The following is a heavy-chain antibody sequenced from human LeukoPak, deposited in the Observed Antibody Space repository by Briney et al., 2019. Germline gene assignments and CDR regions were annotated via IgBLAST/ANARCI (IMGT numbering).Heavy chain of an antibody. V-gene: IGHV1-46*01. D-gene: IGHD4-17*01. CDR3: ARAVDYGDYVPYFDL. CDR1: GYTFTNYH. J-gene: IGHJ2*01. Sequence: ASVRVSCKASGYTFTNYHIAWVRQAPGQGLEWMGIINPSGGSTSYAQKFQGRVTMTRDTSTSTVYMELSSLRSEDTAVYYCARAVDYGDYVPYFDLWGRGTLVTVSS. CDR2: INPSGGST.